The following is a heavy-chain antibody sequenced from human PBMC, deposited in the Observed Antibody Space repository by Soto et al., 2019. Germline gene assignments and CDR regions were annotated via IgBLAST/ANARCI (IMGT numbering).Heavy chain of an antibody. CDR3: ASGWFGEFVYYFDY. J-gene: IGHJ4*02. D-gene: IGHD3-10*01. CDR1: GYRFTTYW. V-gene: IGHV5-10-1*01. CDR2: IDPTDSYI. Sequence: GESLKISCQASGYRFTTYWISWVRQMPGEGLECMGRIDPTDSYIDYGPSFEGHVTMSVDRSSNTAYLEWSSLKASDSAVYYCASGWFGEFVYYFDYWGQGTLVTVSS.